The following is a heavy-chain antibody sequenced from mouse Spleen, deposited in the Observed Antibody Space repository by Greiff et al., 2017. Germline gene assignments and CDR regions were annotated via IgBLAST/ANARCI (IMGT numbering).Heavy chain of an antibody. CDR1: GYTFTSYT. V-gene: IGHV1-4*01. Sequence: VQRVESGAELARPGASVKMSCKASGYTFTSYTMHWVKQRPGQGLEWIGYINPSSGYNKYNQKFKDKATLTADKSSSTASMQLSSLTSEDSAVYYCARYGAMDYWGQGTSVTVSS. J-gene: IGHJ4*01. D-gene: IGHD1-1*01. CDR3: ARYGAMDY. CDR2: INPSSGYN.